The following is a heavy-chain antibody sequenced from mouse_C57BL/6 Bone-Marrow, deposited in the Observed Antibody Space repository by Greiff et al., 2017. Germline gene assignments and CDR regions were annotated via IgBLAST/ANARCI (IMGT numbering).Heavy chain of an antibody. CDR1: GYTFTSYW. J-gene: IGHJ3*01. CDR3: AIRCFVNPFAY. CDR2: IHPNSGST. Sequence: QVQLQQPGAELVKPGASVKLSCKASGYTFTSYWMHWVKQRPGQGLEWIGMIHPNSGSTNYNEKFKSKATLTVDKSSSTAYMQLSSLTSEDSAVYYCAIRCFVNPFAYWGQGTLVTVSA. V-gene: IGHV1-64*01.